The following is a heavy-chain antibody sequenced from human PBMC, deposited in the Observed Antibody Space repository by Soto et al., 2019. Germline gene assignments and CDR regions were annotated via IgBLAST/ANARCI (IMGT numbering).Heavy chain of an antibody. D-gene: IGHD3-3*01. J-gene: IGHJ6*03. Sequence: SETLSLTCTVSGGSISSSSYYWGWIRQPPGKGLEWIGSIYYSGSTYYNPSLKSRVTISVDTSKNQFSLKLSSVTAADTAVYYCARSNFVWSGYTGYYYYMDVWGKGTTVTVSS. CDR1: GGSISSSSYY. CDR2: IYYSGST. CDR3: ARSNFVWSGYTGYYYYMDV. V-gene: IGHV4-39*01.